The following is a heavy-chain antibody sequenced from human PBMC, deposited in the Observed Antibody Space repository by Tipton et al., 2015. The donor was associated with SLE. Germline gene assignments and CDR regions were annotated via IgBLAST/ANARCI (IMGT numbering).Heavy chain of an antibody. V-gene: IGHV3-30*02. CDR2: IRYDGSDK. D-gene: IGHD3-16*01. J-gene: IGHJ4*02. CDR3: AGGTGAYFDH. CDR1: GFTVSDYG. Sequence: SLRLSCAASGFTVSDYGMHWVRQAPGKGLEWVAFIRYDGSDKDYTDSVKGRFTISRDNSKNTLYLQMNRLRVEDTAVYYCAGGTGAYFDHWGQGTLVTVSS.